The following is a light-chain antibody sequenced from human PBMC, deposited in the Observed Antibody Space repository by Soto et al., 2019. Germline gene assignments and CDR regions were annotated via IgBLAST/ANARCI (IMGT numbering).Light chain of an antibody. V-gene: IGKV3-15*01. CDR2: GAS. Sequence: DIVMTQSPATLSVSPGERATLSCRASQSVSSNLAWYQQKPGQAPRLLVYGASTSAAGIPARFSGSGSGTDFILTISSLQSEDFALYYGQQYNNWPSFTFGPGTKVDIK. CDR3: QQYNNWPSFT. CDR1: QSVSSN. J-gene: IGKJ3*01.